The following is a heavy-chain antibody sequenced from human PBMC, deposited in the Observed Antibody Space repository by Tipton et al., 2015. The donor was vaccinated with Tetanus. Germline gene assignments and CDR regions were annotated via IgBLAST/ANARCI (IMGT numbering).Heavy chain of an antibody. J-gene: IGHJ4*02. CDR1: GYIFTNYW. D-gene: IGHD2-15*01. Sequence: QLVQSGGEVKKPGESLKISCKGSGYIFTNYWIGRVRQKPGKGLEWMGIIYPGDSDTRYSPSFQGQVTISVDKSINTAYLQWSSLKASDTSMFYCARAHCSDGVCNFDFWGQGALVTVAS. V-gene: IGHV5-51*01. CDR2: IYPGDSDT. CDR3: ARAHCSDGVCNFDF.